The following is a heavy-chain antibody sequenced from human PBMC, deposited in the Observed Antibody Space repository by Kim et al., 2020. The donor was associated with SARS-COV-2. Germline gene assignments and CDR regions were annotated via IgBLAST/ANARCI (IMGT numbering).Heavy chain of an antibody. CDR1: GGTFSSYA. V-gene: IGHV1-69*04. J-gene: IGHJ6*02. Sequence: SVKVSCKASGGTFSSYAISWVRQAPGQGLEWMGRIIPILGIANYAQKFQGRVTITADKSTSTAYMELSSLRSEDTAVYYCARPGSPYYYGMDVWGQGTTVTVSS. CDR3: ARPGSPYYYGMDV. CDR2: IIPILGIA. D-gene: IGHD2-15*01.